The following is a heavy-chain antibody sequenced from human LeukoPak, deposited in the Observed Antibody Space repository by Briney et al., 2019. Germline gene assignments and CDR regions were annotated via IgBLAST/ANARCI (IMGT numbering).Heavy chain of an antibody. D-gene: IGHD2-2*01. CDR3: ARYSGVVPAATWNYYYFYMDV. Sequence: GGSLRLSCAASGFIVSSNYMSWVRQAPGKGLEWVSGINWNGGSTDYADSVKGRFTISRDNAKNSLYLQVNSLRAEDMALYYCARYSGVVPAATWNYYYFYMDVWGKGTTVTVSS. J-gene: IGHJ6*03. CDR2: INWNGGST. CDR1: GFIVSSNY. V-gene: IGHV3-20*04.